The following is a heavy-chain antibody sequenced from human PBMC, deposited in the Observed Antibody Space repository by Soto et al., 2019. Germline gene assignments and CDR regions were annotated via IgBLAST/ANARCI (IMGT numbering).Heavy chain of an antibody. J-gene: IGHJ5*02. D-gene: IGHD2-15*01. CDR1: GGSFSGYY. CDR2: INHSGST. Sequence: SETMSLTCAVYGGSFSGYYWSWIRQPPGKGLEWIGEINHSGSTNYNPSLKSRVTISVDTSKFLFSLMLSSVTVADTAVYYCVRCCRKLLKDRRSGWFDPWGQGTLVTVSS. V-gene: IGHV4-34*01. CDR3: VRCCRKLLKDRRSGWFDP.